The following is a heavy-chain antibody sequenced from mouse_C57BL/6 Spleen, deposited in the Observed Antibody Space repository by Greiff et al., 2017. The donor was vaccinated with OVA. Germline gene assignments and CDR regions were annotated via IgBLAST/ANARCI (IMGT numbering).Heavy chain of an antibody. CDR2: IWSGGST. J-gene: IGHJ2*01. CDR3: ARKGKVVAGGYFDY. Sequence: QVQLKESGPGLVQPSQSLSITCTVSGFSLTSYGVHWVRQSPGKGLEWLGVIWSGGSTDYNAAFISRLSISKDNSKSQVFFKMNSLQADDTAIYYCARKGKVVAGGYFDYWGQGTTLTVSS. CDR1: GFSLTSYG. V-gene: IGHV2-2*01. D-gene: IGHD1-3*01.